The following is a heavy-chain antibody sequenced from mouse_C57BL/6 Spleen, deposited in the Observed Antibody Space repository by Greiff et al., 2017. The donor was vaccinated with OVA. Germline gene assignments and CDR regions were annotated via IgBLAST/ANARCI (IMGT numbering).Heavy chain of an antibody. CDR1: GYTFTTYP. CDR3: ARGGLYYDYPYYAMDY. J-gene: IGHJ4*01. D-gene: IGHD2-4*01. CDR2: FHPYNDDT. Sequence: VKLVESGAELVKPGASVKMSCKASGYTFTTYPIEWMKQNHGKSLEWIGNFHPYNDDTKYNEKFKGKATLTVEKSSSTVYLELSRLTSDDSAVYYCARGGLYYDYPYYAMDYWGQGTSVTVSS. V-gene: IGHV1-47*01.